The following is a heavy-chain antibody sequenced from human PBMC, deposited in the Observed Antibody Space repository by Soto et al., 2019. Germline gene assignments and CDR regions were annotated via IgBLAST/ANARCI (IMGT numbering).Heavy chain of an antibody. CDR1: GFTFSNAW. J-gene: IGHJ4*01. CDR3: TTDSYSTMIVIRLDY. D-gene: IGHD3-22*01. CDR2: IKSKTAGGTT. Sequence: PGGSLRLSCAASGFTFSNAWINWVRQAPGKGLEWVGRIKSKTAGGTTDFAAPVKGRFAISRDDSKNMVYLQMNSLKTEDTALYNCTTDSYSTMIVIRLDYWGHGTLVTVSS. V-gene: IGHV3-15*07.